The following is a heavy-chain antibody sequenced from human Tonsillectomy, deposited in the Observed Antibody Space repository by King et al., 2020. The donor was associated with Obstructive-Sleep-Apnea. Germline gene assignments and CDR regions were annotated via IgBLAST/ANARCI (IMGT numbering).Heavy chain of an antibody. CDR3: SRDRTYFYDNKGGGIGY. D-gene: IGHD3-22*01. CDR2: IYYSGST. J-gene: IGHJ4*02. V-gene: IGHV4-39*07. CDR1: GGSISSSSYY. Sequence: QLQESGPGLVKPSETLSLTCTVSGGSISSSSYYWGWIRQPPGKGLEWIGSIYYSGSTYHNTSLQSRVTISLDTSKHQFSLKLSSVTAADTAVYYWSRDRTYFYDNKGGGIGYWGQGTQVTVSS.